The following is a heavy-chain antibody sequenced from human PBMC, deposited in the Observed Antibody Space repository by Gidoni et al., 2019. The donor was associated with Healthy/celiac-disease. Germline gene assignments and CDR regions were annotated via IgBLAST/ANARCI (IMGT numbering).Heavy chain of an antibody. J-gene: IGHJ6*02. V-gene: IGHV1-69*01. D-gene: IGHD3-10*01. CDR2: ISPIFGTA. Sequence: QVQLVQSGAEVQKPGSAVKVSCKAAGVTFSGSAISWVRQAPGQGLKWMGGISPIFGTANYAQKFQGRVTITADESTSTAYMELSSLRSEDTAVYYCARGFTMVRGVIFGYYYGMDVWGQGTTVTVSS. CDR3: ARGFTMVRGVIFGYYYGMDV. CDR1: GVTFSGSA.